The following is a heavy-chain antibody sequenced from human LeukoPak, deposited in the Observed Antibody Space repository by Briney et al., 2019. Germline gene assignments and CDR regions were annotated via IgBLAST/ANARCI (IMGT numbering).Heavy chain of an antibody. V-gene: IGHV4-59*10. Sequence: SETLSLTCAVYGGSFSSYYWSWIRQPAGKGLEWIGRTYTSGSTNNNPSLKSRVTISVDTSKKQFSLKLSSVTAADTAVYYCARGTPYGSGSYPFDYWGQGILVTVSS. CDR3: ARGTPYGSGSYPFDY. D-gene: IGHD3-10*01. CDR2: TYTSGST. J-gene: IGHJ4*02. CDR1: GGSFSSYY.